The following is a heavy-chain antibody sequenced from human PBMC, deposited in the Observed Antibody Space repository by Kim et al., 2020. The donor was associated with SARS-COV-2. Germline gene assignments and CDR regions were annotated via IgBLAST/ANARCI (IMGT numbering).Heavy chain of an antibody. D-gene: IGHD4-17*01. CDR3: ARGAYGDVSFDY. V-gene: IGHV1-18*01. J-gene: IGHJ4*02. Sequence: TKYGQKVKGRVIMTRDTSTNTAYMELWSLRSDDTAMYYCARGAYGDVSFDYWGQGTLVTVSS. CDR2: T.